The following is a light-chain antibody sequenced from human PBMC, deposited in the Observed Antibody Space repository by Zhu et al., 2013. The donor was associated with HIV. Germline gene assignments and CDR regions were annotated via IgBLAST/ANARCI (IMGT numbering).Light chain of an antibody. CDR2: QTS. J-gene: IGKJ1*01. CDR1: QTLTNW. Sequence: DFQVTQSPSTVSASVGDRVTITCRASQTLTNWLAWYQQKPGKAPKLLIYQTSTLDTGVPSRFSASGSGTQFTLTVSSLQPDDFATYYCQQYNTYSGTFGQGTKVEIK. CDR3: QQYNTYSGT. V-gene: IGKV1-5*03.